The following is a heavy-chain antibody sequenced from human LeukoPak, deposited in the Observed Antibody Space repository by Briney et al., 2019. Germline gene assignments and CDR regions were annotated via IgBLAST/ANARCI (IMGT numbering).Heavy chain of an antibody. CDR3: ARLHWGATPGAGAYYYYDMDV. J-gene: IGHJ6*02. CDR1: GYSFTSYW. Sequence: PGESLKISCKGSGYSFTSYWIGWVRQMPGKGLEWMGIIYPGDSGTRYSPSFQGQVTISADKSISTAYLQWSSLKASDTAMYYCARLHWGATPGAGAYYYYDMDVWGQGTTVTVSS. V-gene: IGHV5-51*01. D-gene: IGHD7-27*01. CDR2: IYPGDSGT.